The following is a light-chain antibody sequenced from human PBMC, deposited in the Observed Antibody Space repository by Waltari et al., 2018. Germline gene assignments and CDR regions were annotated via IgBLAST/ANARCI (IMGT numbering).Light chain of an antibody. J-gene: IGLJ3*02. CDR3: CSYAGFSWV. CDR2: DVT. V-gene: IGLV2-11*01. Sequence: QSALTQPRSVSGSPGQSVTISCPGTNSAVGVYKYVSWYQLHPGKAPKLMIYDVTKRPSGVSDRFSGSKSGNTASLTISGLQTDDEADYYCCSYAGFSWVFGGGTELTVL. CDR1: NSAVGVYKY.